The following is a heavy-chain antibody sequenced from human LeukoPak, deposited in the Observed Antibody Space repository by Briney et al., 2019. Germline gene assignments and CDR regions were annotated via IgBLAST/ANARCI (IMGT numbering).Heavy chain of an antibody. CDR1: GFTFSSYG. Sequence: GGSLRLSCAASGFTFSSYGMHWVRQAPGKGLEWVANIKQDGSEKYYVDSVKGRFTISRDNAKNSLYLQMNSLRAEDTAVYYCARGRTTFDYWGQGTLVTVSS. CDR2: IKQDGSEK. V-gene: IGHV3-7*01. CDR3: ARGRTTFDY. J-gene: IGHJ4*02. D-gene: IGHD1-1*01.